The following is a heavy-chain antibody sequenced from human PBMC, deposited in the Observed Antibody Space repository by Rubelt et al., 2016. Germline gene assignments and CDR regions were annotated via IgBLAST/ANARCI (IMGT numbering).Heavy chain of an antibody. CDR1: GGSIRSSSYY. J-gene: IGHJ3*01. CDR2: IYYSGST. D-gene: IGHD6-13*01. V-gene: IGHV4-39*01. Sequence: QLQLQESGPGLVKPSETLSLTCTVSGGSIRSSSYYWGWIRQPPGKGLEWIGSIYYSGSTYYNPSLKSRVTMSVDPSKNQLSLKVGSVTAADTAVYYCARREQQVVKRAFDVWGQGTLVTVSS. CDR3: ARREQQVVKRAFDV.